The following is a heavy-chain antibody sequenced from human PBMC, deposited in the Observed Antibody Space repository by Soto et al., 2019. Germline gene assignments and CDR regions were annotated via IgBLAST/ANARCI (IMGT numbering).Heavy chain of an antibody. CDR1: GFSFSDSY. J-gene: IGHJ6*02. D-gene: IGHD3-10*01. Sequence: QVQLVESGGGLVKPGGSLRLSCAASGFSFSDSYMSWVRQAPGKGLEWVAYISGSSGYTGYADSVKGRFTISRDNAKNSLYLQMNSLRVEDTAVYYCARDRGGYGPPDVWSQWTTVTVSS. CDR3: ARDRGGYGPPDV. CDR2: ISGSSGYT. V-gene: IGHV3-11*06.